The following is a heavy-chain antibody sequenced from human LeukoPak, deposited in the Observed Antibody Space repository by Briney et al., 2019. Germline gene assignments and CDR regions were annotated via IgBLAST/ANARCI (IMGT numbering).Heavy chain of an antibody. CDR2: IYYSGST. V-gene: IGHV4-39*07. J-gene: IGHJ6*04. CDR3: AREHIVVWDV. Sequence: SETLSLTCTVSGGSISSSNYYWGWIRQPPGKGLEWIGSIYYSGSTYYSPSLKSRVTISVDTSKNQFSLKLSSVTAADTAVYYCAREHIVVWDVWGKGTTVTVSS. D-gene: IGHD2-21*01. CDR1: GGSISSSNYY.